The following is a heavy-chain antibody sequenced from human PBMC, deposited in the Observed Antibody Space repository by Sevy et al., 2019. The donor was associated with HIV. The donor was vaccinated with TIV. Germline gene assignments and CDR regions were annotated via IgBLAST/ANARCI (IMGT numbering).Heavy chain of an antibody. V-gene: IGHV3-49*04. CDR2: FKSKIHGGTT. J-gene: IGHJ4*02. D-gene: IGHD1-26*01. CDR1: GFIFGDYG. Sequence: GGSLRLSCTASGFIFGDYGMSWVRQAPGKGLEWIAFFKSKIHGGTTENAASVKDRFTISRDDSKNIVYLQMSNLKTADTAVYYCTRWSGSQSIFDYWGQGTLVTVSS. CDR3: TRWSGSQSIFDY.